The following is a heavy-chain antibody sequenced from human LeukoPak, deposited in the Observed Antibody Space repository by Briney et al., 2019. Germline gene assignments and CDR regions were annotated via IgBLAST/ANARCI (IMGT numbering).Heavy chain of an antibody. Sequence: ASVKVSCKAPGFTFNGYYMHWVRQAPGQGLEWMGWINLNSGGTKYSHKFEGRVTMTRDTSISTSYMELSNLRSDDTAVYHCARAHYYYGSGSHKGGFDYWGQGTLVTVSS. CDR2: INLNSGGT. V-gene: IGHV1-2*02. CDR3: ARAHYYYGSGSHKGGFDY. CDR1: GFTFNGYY. J-gene: IGHJ4*02. D-gene: IGHD3-10*01.